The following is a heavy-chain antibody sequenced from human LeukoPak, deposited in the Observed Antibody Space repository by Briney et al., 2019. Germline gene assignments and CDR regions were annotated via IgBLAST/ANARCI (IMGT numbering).Heavy chain of an antibody. CDR1: GYTFTGYY. CDR2: INPNSGGT. J-gene: IGHJ6*02. D-gene: IGHD2-15*01. Sequence: ASVKVSCKASGYTFTGYYMHWVRQAPGQGLEWMGWINPNSGGTNYAQKFQGWVTMTRDTSNSTAYMELSRLRSDDTAVYYCARDGCSGGSCPYGMDVWGQGTTVTVSS. V-gene: IGHV1-2*04. CDR3: ARDGCSGGSCPYGMDV.